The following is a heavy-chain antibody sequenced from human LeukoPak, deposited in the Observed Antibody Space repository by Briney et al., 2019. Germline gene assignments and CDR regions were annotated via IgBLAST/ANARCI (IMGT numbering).Heavy chain of an antibody. J-gene: IGHJ4*02. CDR2: ISYDGSNK. CDR1: GFTFSSYG. V-gene: IGHV3-30*18. CDR3: AKDLRVRTSGYNHQLPGDDY. Sequence: PGRSLRLSCAASGFTFSSYGMHWVRQAPGKGLEWVAVISYDGSNKYYADSVKGRFTISRDNSKNTLYLQMNSLRAEDTAVYYCAKDLRVRTSGYNHQLPGDDYWGQGTLVTVSS. D-gene: IGHD3-9*01.